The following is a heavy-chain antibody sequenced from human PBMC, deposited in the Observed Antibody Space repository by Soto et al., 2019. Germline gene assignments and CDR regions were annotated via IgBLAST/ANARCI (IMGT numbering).Heavy chain of an antibody. D-gene: IGHD3-22*01. J-gene: IGHJ4*02. CDR1: GFTFSNAW. V-gene: IGHV3-15*07. CDR3: TTDRQVVVITPELDY. CDR2: IKSKTDGGTT. Sequence: GGSLRLSCAASGFTFSNAWMNWVRQAPGKGLEWVGRIKSKTDGGTTDYAAPVKGRFTISRDDSKNTLYLQMNSLKTEDTAVYYCTTDRQVVVITPELDYWGQGTLVTVCS.